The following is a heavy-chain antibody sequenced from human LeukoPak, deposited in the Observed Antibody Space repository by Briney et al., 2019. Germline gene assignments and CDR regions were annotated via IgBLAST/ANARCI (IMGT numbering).Heavy chain of an antibody. CDR3: ARDPTYAPFDY. CDR2: IYYSGST. Sequence: SETLSLTCTVSGGSISSSSYYWGWIRQPPGTGLEWIGSIYYSGSTYYNPSLKSRVTISVDTSKNQFSLKLSSVTAADTAVYYCARDPTYAPFDYWGQGTLVTVSS. J-gene: IGHJ4*02. V-gene: IGHV4-39*07. CDR1: GGSISSSSYY.